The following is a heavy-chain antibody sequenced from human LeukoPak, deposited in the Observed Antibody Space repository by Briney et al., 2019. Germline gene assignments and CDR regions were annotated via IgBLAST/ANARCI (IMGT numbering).Heavy chain of an antibody. V-gene: IGHV4-61*02. Sequence: SETLSLTCTVSGDSISSGDYYWSWIRQPAGKGLEWIGRISSSGSTNYNPSLKSRVTISVDTSKNQFSLKLSSVTAADTAVYYCARAESDLAPDYWGQGTLVTVSS. CDR3: ARAESDLAPDY. CDR1: GDSISSGDYY. CDR2: ISSSGST. J-gene: IGHJ4*02. D-gene: IGHD1-14*01.